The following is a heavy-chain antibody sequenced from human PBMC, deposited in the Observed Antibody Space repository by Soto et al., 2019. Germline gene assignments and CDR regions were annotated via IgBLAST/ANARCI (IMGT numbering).Heavy chain of an antibody. CDR3: AKDSRSTIPYYYGMDV. CDR2: ISYDGSNK. CDR1: GFTFSSYG. D-gene: IGHD3-3*01. V-gene: IGHV3-30*18. J-gene: IGHJ6*02. Sequence: GSLRLSCAASGFTFSSYGMHWVRQAPGKGLEWVAVISYDGSNKYYADSVKGRFTISRDNSKNTLYLQMDSLRAEDTAVYYCAKDSRSTIPYYYGMDVWGQGTTVTVSS.